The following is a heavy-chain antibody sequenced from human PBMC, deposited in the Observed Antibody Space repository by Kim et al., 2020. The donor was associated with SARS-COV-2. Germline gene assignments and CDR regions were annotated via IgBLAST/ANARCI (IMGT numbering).Heavy chain of an antibody. J-gene: IGHJ4*02. V-gene: IGHV3-23*01. D-gene: IGHD3-10*01. CDR1: RFTFSSYA. CDR2: IIRSGGST. Sequence: GGSLRLSCAASRFTFSSYAMSWVRQAPGKGLEWVSGIIRSGGSTHYADSVKGRFTISRDNSKNTLYLQMNSLRVEDTAVYYCAKVFGFGEYHEFDSWGQG. CDR3: AKVFGFGEYHEFDS.